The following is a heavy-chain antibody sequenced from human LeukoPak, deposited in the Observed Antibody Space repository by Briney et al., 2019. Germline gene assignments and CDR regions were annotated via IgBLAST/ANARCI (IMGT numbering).Heavy chain of an antibody. CDR2: ISAYNGNT. V-gene: IGHV1-18*01. D-gene: IGHD3-10*01. CDR3: ARGPVWSSGSAYFQH. J-gene: IGHJ1*01. CDR1: GHTFTSYG. Sequence: ASVKVSCKASGHTFTSYGISWVRQAPGQGLEWMGWISAYNGNTNYAQKPQGRVTMTTDTSTSTAYMELRSLRSDDTAVYYCARGPVWSSGSAYFQHWGQGTLVTVSS.